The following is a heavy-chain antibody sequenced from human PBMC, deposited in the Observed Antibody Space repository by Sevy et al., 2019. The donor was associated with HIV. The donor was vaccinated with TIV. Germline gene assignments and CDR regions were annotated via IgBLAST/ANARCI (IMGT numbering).Heavy chain of an antibody. CDR2: IKSKIHGETI. Sequence: GGSLRLSCATSGFTFSSFWMTWVRQAPGKGLEWVGRIKSKIHGETIDYAAPVKDRFIISRDDSKNTLYLQMNSLKAEDTAVYYCTTRAYTVPLYWGQGALVTVSS. D-gene: IGHD2-2*02. CDR1: GFTFSSFW. J-gene: IGHJ4*02. V-gene: IGHV3-15*01. CDR3: TTRAYTVPLY.